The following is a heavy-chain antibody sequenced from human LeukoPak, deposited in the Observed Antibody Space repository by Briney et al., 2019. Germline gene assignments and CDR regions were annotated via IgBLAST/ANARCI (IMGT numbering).Heavy chain of an antibody. J-gene: IGHJ4*02. V-gene: IGHV1-69*05. CDR3: ARGPVYGGNSPAVDY. CDR2: IIPIFGTA. Sequence: SVKVSCKASGYTFTGYYMHWVRQAPGQGLEWMGGIIPIFGTANYAQKFQGRVTITTDESTSTAYMELSSLRSEDTAVYYCARGPVYGGNSPAVDYWGQGALVTVSS. CDR1: GYTFTGYY. D-gene: IGHD4-23*01.